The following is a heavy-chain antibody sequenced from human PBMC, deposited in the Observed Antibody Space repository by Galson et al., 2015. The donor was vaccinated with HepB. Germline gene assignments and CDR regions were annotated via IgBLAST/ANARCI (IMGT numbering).Heavy chain of an antibody. D-gene: IGHD6-13*01. V-gene: IGHV3-33*01. Sequence: SLRLSCAASGFTFSSYGMHWVRQAPGKGLEWVAVIWYDGSNKYYADSVKGRFTISRDNSKNTLYLQMNSLRAEDTAVYYCARSEHSSSWYYYYYYYMDVWGKGTTVTVSS. CDR1: GFTFSSYG. CDR2: IWYDGSNK. J-gene: IGHJ6*03. CDR3: ARSEHSSSWYYYYYYYMDV.